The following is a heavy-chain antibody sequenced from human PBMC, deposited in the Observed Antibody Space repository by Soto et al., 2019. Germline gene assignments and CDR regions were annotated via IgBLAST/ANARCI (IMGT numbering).Heavy chain of an antibody. D-gene: IGHD4-4*01. CDR2: INPSLAST. V-gene: IGHV1-46*01. CDR3: ARYDYNGYYFDY. CDR1: GCTFTTYF. J-gene: IGHJ4*02. Sequence: ASVKVSCKASGCTFTTYFMHWVRQAPGQGLEWMGIINPSLASTTYAQKFRGRVTMTRDTSTTTVYMELSSLKSEDTAVYFCARYDYNGYYFDYWGQGTLVTVSS.